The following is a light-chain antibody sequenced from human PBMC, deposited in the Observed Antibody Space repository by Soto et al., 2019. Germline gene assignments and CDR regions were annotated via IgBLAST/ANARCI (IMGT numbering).Light chain of an antibody. Sequence: QSALTQPASVSGSPGQSITISCTGTSSDVGGYNYVSWYQQHPGNAPKLMIYEVSNRPSGVSNRFSGSKSGNTASLTISGLQAEDEADYYCSSYTSSSTPYVVGSGTKLTV. J-gene: IGLJ1*01. CDR2: EVS. CDR3: SSYTSSSTPYV. CDR1: SSDVGGYNY. V-gene: IGLV2-14*01.